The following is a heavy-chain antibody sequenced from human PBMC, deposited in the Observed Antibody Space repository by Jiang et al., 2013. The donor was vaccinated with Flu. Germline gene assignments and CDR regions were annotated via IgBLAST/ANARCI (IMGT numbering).Heavy chain of an antibody. D-gene: IGHD1-26*01. J-gene: IGHJ5*02. CDR2: IYTSGST. V-gene: IGHV4-61*02. CDR3: ARDRIVGATDWFDP. Sequence: GSGLVKPSQTLSLTCTVSGGSISSGSYYWSWIRQPAGKGLEWIGRIYTSGSTNYNPSLKSRVTISVDTSKNQFSLKLSSVTAADMAVYYCARDRIVGATDWFDPWGQGTLVTVSS. CDR1: GGSISSGSYY.